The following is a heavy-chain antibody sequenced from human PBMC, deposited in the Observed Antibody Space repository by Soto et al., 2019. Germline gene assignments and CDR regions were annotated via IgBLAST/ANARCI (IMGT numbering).Heavy chain of an antibody. J-gene: IGHJ4*02. V-gene: IGHV1-69*12. D-gene: IGHD4-4*01. Sequence: QVQLVQSGAEVKKPGSSVKVSCEASGGTFSSYAISWVRQAPGQGLEWMGGIIPIFGTADYAQKFQGRVTITAHESTSAAYMELSSLRSEDTAVYYCARDGGVYDYSPFDYWGQGTLVTVSS. CDR2: IIPIFGTA. CDR1: GGTFSSYA. CDR3: ARDGGVYDYSPFDY.